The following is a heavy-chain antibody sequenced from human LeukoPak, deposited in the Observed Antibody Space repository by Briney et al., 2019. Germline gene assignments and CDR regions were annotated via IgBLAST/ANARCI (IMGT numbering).Heavy chain of an antibody. CDR1: GGSISGPYSY. J-gene: IGHJ5*02. CDR3: ARVGSGSKNNWFDP. V-gene: IGHV4-39*07. Sequence: PSETLSLTCTVSGGSISGPYSYWGWIRQPPGKGLEWIGSLYNSGSTYSNPSLKSRATISVDTSKNQFSLKLSSVTAADTAVYYCARVGSGSKNNWFDPWGQGTLVTVSS. D-gene: IGHD3-10*01. CDR2: LYNSGST.